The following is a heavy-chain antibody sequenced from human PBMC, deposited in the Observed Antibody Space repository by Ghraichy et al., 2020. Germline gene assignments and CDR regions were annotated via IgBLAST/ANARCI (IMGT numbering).Heavy chain of an antibody. CDR1: GLMFSEIW. Sequence: GESLNISCAASGLMFSEIWVTWVRQAPGKGLEWVGRIKTKSEAGTRDYAEFVKGRFTLSRDDSKNTVYLQMNSLKIEDTGVYFCTADRIQTPRPFDGEEVAPLSVLDVWGQGTTVTVSS. D-gene: IGHD5-18*01. V-gene: IGHV3-15*07. J-gene: IGHJ6*02. CDR2: IKTKSEAGTR. CDR3: TADRIQTPRPFDGEEVAPLSVLDV.